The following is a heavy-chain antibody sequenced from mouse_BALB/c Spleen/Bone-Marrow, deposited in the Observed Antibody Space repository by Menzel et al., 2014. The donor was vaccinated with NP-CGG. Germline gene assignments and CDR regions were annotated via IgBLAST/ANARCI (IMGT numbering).Heavy chain of an antibody. CDR1: GFTFTDYY. CDR3: ARFPMDY. V-gene: IGHV7-3*02. Sequence: EVKLVESGGGLVQPGGSPRLSCTPSGFTFTDYYMSWVRQPPGKALEWLAFIRNKAYGYTTEYSASVRGRFTISRDNSQSILYLQMNTLRAEDSATYYCARFPMDYWGQGTSVTVSS. J-gene: IGHJ4*01. CDR2: IRNKAYGYTT.